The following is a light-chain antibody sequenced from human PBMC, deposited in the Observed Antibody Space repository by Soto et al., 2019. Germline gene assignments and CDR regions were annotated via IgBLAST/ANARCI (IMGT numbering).Light chain of an antibody. CDR2: AAS. CDR1: QGIRDF. CDR3: QQCNVYPLT. Sequence: DIQLTQSPSFLSASVGDRVTITCRASQGIRDFLAWYQQKPGQPPKLLIYAASTLQTGVPTRFSGIASGTEFTLIISNLQPADLASYYCQQCNVYPLTFGGGTKVEIK. V-gene: IGKV1-9*01. J-gene: IGKJ4*01.